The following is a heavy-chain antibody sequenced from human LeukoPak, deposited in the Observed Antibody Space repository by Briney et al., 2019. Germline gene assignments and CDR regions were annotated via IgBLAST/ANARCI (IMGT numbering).Heavy chain of an antibody. CDR1: GGSISSYY. CDR2: IYYSGST. D-gene: IGHD6-13*01. CDR3: ARRTGSSSWAYYYGMDV. Sequence: SETLSLTCTVSGGSISSYYWSWIRQPPGKGLEWIGYIYYSGSTNYNPSLKSRVTISVDTSKNQFSLKLSSVTAADTAVYYCARRTGSSSWAYYYGMDVWGQGTTVTVSS. V-gene: IGHV4-59*08. J-gene: IGHJ6*02.